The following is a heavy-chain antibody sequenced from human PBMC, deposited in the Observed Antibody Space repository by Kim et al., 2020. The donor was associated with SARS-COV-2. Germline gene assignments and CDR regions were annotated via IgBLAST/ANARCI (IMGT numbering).Heavy chain of an antibody. V-gene: IGHV4-31*03. J-gene: IGHJ4*02. D-gene: IGHD2-2*01. CDR3: ARGSGYCSSTSCPDDY. Sequence: SETLSLTCTVSGGSISSGGYYWSWIRQHPGKGLEWIGYIYYSGSTYYNTSLKSRVTISVDTSKNQFSLKLSSVTAADTAVYYCARGSGYCSSTSCPDDYWGQGTLVTVSS. CDR1: GGSISSGGYY. CDR2: IYYSGST.